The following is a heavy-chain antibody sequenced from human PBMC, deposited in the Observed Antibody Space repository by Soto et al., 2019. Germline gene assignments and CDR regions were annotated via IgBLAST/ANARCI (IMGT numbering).Heavy chain of an antibody. CDR2: IYYSGST. CDR1: GVSISSISYY. V-gene: IGHV4-39*07. D-gene: IGHD6-13*01. Sequence: PSETPSLTCTFSGVSISSISYYWGWIRQPPGKGLEWIGSIYYSGSTYYNPSLKSRVTISVDTSKNQFSLKLSSVTAADTAVYYCARGEGSSSWYLWGQGTLVTVSS. CDR3: ARGEGSSSWYL. J-gene: IGHJ4*02.